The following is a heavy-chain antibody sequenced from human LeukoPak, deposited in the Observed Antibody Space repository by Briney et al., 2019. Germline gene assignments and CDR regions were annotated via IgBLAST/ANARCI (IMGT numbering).Heavy chain of an antibody. J-gene: IGHJ3*02. CDR1: GFTFSSYS. V-gene: IGHV3-21*01. D-gene: IGHD6-13*01. CDR2: ISSSSSYI. Sequence: GGSLRLSCAASGFTFSSYSMNWVRQAPGKGLKWVSSISSSSSYIYYADSVKGRFTISRDNAKNSLYLQMNSLRAEDTAVYYCARDSSSWYAFDIWGQETMVTVSS. CDR3: ARDSSSWYAFDI.